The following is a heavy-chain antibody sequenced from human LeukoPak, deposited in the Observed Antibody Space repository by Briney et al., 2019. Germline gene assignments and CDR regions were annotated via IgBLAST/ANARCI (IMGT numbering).Heavy chain of an antibody. Sequence: PSETLSLTCTVSGGSISSYYWSWIRQPAGKGLEWIGRIYTSGSTNYNPSLKSRVTMSVDTSKNQFSLKLSSVTAADTAVYYCARAGDSSGYEYYFDYWGQGTLVTDSS. CDR3: ARAGDSSGYEYYFDY. CDR1: GGSISSYY. D-gene: IGHD3-22*01. J-gene: IGHJ4*02. CDR2: IYTSGST. V-gene: IGHV4-4*07.